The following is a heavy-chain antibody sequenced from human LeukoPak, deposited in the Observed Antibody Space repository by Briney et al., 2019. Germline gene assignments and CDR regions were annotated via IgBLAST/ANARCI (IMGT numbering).Heavy chain of an antibody. J-gene: IGHJ4*02. CDR1: GYTFTSYG. CDR3: ATFGGEGLRYFDWSFDY. Sequence: ASVKVSCKASGYTFTSYGISWVRQAPGQGLEWMGWISAYNGNTNYAQKLQGRVTMATDTSTSTAYMELRSLRSEDTAVYYCATFGGEGLRYFDWSFDYWGQGTLVTVSS. D-gene: IGHD3-9*01. CDR2: ISAYNGNT. V-gene: IGHV1-18*01.